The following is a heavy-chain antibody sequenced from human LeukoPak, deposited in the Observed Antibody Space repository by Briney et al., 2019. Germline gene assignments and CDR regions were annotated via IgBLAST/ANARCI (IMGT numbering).Heavy chain of an antibody. Sequence: GGSLRLSCAASGFTFSSYSMNWVRQAPGKGLEWVSSISSSSSYIYYADSVKGRFTISRDNAKNSLYLQMNSLRAEDTAVYYCARGGDSSGWYASDFDYWGQGTLVTISS. CDR2: ISSSSSYI. CDR3: ARGGDSSGWYASDFDY. D-gene: IGHD6-19*01. CDR1: GFTFSSYS. J-gene: IGHJ4*02. V-gene: IGHV3-21*01.